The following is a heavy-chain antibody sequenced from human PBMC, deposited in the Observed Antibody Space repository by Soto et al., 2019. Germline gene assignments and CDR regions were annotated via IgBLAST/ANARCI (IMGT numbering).Heavy chain of an antibody. D-gene: IGHD3-3*01. CDR2: ISWDGGST. CDR3: AKDTTPHYDFGSGYIDY. Sequence: PGGSLRLSCAASGFTFDDYTMHWVRQAPGKGLEWVSLISWDGGSTYYADSVKGRFTISSDNSKNSLYLQMNSLRAEDTALYYFAKDTTPHYDFGSGYIDYWGRGTLVTVSS. V-gene: IGHV3-43*01. J-gene: IGHJ4*02. CDR1: GFTFDDYT.